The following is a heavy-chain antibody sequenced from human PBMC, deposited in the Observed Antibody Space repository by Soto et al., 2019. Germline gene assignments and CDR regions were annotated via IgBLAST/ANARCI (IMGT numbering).Heavy chain of an antibody. CDR2: TYYRSKWYN. CDR3: ARGRAGTIDV. CDR1: GDSVSRNSDA. V-gene: IGHV6-1*01. Sequence: SQTLSLTCAISGDSVSRNSDAWIWIRQSPSRGLEWLGRTYYRSKWYNDYAVSVRSRITINPDTSKSRCSLPQNSVTPEDPAVYYFARGRAGTIDVWGRGTAVTVSS. J-gene: IGHJ6*02. D-gene: IGHD1-1*01.